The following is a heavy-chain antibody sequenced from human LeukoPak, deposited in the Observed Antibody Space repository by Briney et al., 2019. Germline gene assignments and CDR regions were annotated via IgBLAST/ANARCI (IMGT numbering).Heavy chain of an antibody. D-gene: IGHD3-3*01. CDR2: ISYDGSNK. Sequence: GGSLRLSCAASGFTFSSYAMHWVRQAPGKGLEWVAVISYDGSNKYYADSVKGRFTISRDNSKNTLYLQMNSLRAEDTAVYYCARGTLNDFWSGYFADWFDPWGQGTLVTVSS. V-gene: IGHV3-30*01. CDR1: GFTFSSYA. CDR3: ARGTLNDFWSGYFADWFDP. J-gene: IGHJ5*02.